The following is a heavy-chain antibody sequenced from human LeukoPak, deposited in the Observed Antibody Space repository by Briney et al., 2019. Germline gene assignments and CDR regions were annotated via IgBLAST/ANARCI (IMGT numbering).Heavy chain of an antibody. Sequence: PSETLSLTCTVSGGSISSYYWSWIRQPPGKGLEWIGYIYYSGGTNYNPSLKSRVTISVDTSKNQFSLKLSSVTAADTAVYYCARRSRDGFDIWGQGTMVTVSS. V-gene: IGHV4-59*08. J-gene: IGHJ3*02. CDR3: ARRSRDGFDI. CDR1: GGSISSYY. CDR2: IYYSGGT.